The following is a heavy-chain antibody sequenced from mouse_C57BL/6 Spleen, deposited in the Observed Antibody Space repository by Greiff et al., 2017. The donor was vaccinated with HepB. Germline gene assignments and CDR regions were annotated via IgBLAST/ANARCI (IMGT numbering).Heavy chain of an antibody. D-gene: IGHD2-12*01. CDR2: INYDGSST. CDR3: AREDSPVVFDY. CDR1: GFTFSDYY. V-gene: IGHV5-16*01. Sequence: EVKLVESEGGLVQPGSSMKLSCTASGFTFSDYYMAWVRQVPEKGLEWVANINYDGSSTYYLDSLTSRFIISRDNAKNILYLQMSSLKSEDTATYYCAREDSPVVFDYWGQGTTLTVSS. J-gene: IGHJ2*01.